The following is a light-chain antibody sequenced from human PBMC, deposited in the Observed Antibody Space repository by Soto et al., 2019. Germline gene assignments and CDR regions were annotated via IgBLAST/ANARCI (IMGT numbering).Light chain of an antibody. Sequence: QSVLTQPPSVSGSPGQSVAISCTGTSSDVGSYSRVSWYQQPPGTAPKLMIYDVSNRPSGVPDRFSGSKSGNTASLTISGLQAEDEADYYCSSYTSSSTYVFGTGTKLPVL. CDR3: SSYTSSSTYV. V-gene: IGLV2-18*02. J-gene: IGLJ1*01. CDR2: DVS. CDR1: SSDVGSYSR.